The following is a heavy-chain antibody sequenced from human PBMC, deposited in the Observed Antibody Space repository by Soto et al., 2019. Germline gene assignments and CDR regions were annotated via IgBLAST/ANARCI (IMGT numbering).Heavy chain of an antibody. Sequence: GGSLRLSCSAAGFTFSIYAMHWVRQAPGKGLEYVSSISINGGSTHYADSVKGRFTISRDNSKNTQYLQMSSLRADDTALYYCVKGEYYYDSSGYYPFDYWGQGTLVTVSS. D-gene: IGHD3-22*01. CDR2: ISINGGST. J-gene: IGHJ4*02. CDR3: VKGEYYYDSSGYYPFDY. CDR1: GFTFSIYA. V-gene: IGHV3-64D*06.